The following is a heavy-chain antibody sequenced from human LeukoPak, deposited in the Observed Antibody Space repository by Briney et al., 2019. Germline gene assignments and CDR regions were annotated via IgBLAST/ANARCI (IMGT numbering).Heavy chain of an antibody. V-gene: IGHV4-30-4*01. CDR1: GDSIRSGDYY. CDR2: IYTTGST. D-gene: IGHD2-8*02. J-gene: IGHJ5*02. Sequence: SETLSLTCTVSGDSIRSGDYYWPGLRQPRGKGLEWIGYIYTTGSTYYNSSLKSRLTMSVDTSKNHFSLKLTSATAADTAVYFCARRPGGLYESWFDPWGQGTLVTVSS. CDR3: ARRPGGLYESWFDP.